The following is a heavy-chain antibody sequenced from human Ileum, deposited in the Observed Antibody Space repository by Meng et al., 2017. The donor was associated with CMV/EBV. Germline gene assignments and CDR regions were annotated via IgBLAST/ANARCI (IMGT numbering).Heavy chain of an antibody. CDR2: IYDVGVT. Sequence: LTCEVSGGSITKAYWWSWVRQPPGKGLEWVGAIYDVGVTNYNPSLKSRVTILVDRSKNQFSLKLTSVTAADTAVYYCTRDAAARPLEYWGQGALVTVSS. D-gene: IGHD6-6*01. CDR1: GGSITKAYW. J-gene: IGHJ4*02. V-gene: IGHV4-4*02. CDR3: TRDAAARPLEY.